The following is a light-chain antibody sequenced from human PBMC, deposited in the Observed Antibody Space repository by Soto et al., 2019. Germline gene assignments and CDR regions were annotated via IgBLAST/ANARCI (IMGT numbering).Light chain of an antibody. CDR3: MQATQLRT. J-gene: IGKJ5*01. CDR2: KVS. CDR1: RSLVASDGNAY. Sequence: EIVLTQTPLLSPVTLGQPASISCRSSRSLVASDGNAYLTWLHQRPGQPPRPLIYKVSQRLSGVPDRFSGSGAGTDCTLHISRVEAEDVGTYFCMQATQLRTFGQGTRLEMK. V-gene: IGKV2-24*01.